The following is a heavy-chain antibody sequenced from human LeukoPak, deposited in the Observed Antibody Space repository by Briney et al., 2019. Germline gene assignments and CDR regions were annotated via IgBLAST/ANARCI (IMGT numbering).Heavy chain of an antibody. CDR1: GFTFSSYA. CDR3: AMGWLQMNY. D-gene: IGHD5-24*01. CDR2: ISGSGGST. J-gene: IGHJ4*02. Sequence: RGSLRLSCAASGFTFSSYAMSWVRQAPGKVLEWVSAISGSGGSTYYADSVKGRFTISRDNSKNTLYLQMNSLRAADTAVYYCAMGWLQMNYWGQGTLVTVSS. V-gene: IGHV3-23*01.